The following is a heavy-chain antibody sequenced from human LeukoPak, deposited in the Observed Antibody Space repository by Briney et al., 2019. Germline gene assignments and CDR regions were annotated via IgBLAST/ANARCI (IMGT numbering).Heavy chain of an antibody. D-gene: IGHD5-24*01. Sequence: SETLSLTCSVSGYSISSDYYWGWIRQPPGKGLEWIAVIDHSGSSHYNPSLKSRVAMSVNTSKNQFSLRLNSVTAADTAVYFCARDGPSRPFTIWGQGTLVTVSS. CDR1: GYSISSDYY. CDR2: IDHSGSS. CDR3: ARDGPSRPFTI. V-gene: IGHV4-38-2*02. J-gene: IGHJ4*02.